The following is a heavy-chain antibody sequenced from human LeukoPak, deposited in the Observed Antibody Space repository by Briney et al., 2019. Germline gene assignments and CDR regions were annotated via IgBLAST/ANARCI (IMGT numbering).Heavy chain of an antibody. V-gene: IGHV4-61*02. D-gene: IGHD5-24*01. CDR3: ARRTAMATTYYFDY. J-gene: IGHJ4*02. CDR1: GGSISSGSYH. Sequence: SQTLSLTCTVSGGSISSGSYHWSWIRQPAGKGLEWIGRIYTSGSTNYNPSLKSRVTISVDTSKNQFSLKLSSVTAADTAVYYCARRTAMATTYYFDYWGQGTLVTVSS. CDR2: IYTSGST.